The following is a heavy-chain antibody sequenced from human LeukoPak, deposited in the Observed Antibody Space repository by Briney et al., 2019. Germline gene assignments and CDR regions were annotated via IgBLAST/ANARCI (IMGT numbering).Heavy chain of an antibody. Sequence: PGGSLRLSCAASGFSFSRYAMHWVRQAPGKGLEWVTFISYDGAVRSYAESVKGRFTISRDNSKSTLSLQMNSLRPEDTAVYFCARDLSEKYSIDYWGRGTPVTVSS. J-gene: IGHJ4*02. CDR3: ARDLSEKYSIDY. CDR1: GFSFSRYA. CDR2: ISYDGAVR. D-gene: IGHD2/OR15-2a*01. V-gene: IGHV3-30-3*01.